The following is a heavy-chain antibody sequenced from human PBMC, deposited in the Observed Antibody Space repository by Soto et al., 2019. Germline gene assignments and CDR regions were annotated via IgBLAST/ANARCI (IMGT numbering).Heavy chain of an antibody. V-gene: IGHV3-23*01. Sequence: AGGSLRLSCAASGFTFSTSATSWVRQAPGKRLEWVSSISARGGSTYYADSVKGRFNISRENSKNTLYLQMNSLSAEETAVYYCATELGSSPWYYFDYLGQGILVTVSS. CDR1: GFTFSTSA. CDR2: ISARGGST. J-gene: IGHJ4*02. D-gene: IGHD6-19*01. CDR3: ATELGSSPWYYFDY.